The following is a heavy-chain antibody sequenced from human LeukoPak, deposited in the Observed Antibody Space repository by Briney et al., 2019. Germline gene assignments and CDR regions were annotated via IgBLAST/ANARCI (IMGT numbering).Heavy chain of an antibody. D-gene: IGHD5-18*01. CDR3: ARSRGYSYGTTFLDY. CDR2: MYHSVST. Sequence: SETLSLTCTVSGASISSYYWSWIRQPPGKGLEWIGFMYHSVSTNYNPSLKSRVTISVDTSKKQFSLKLISVTAADTAVYYCARSRGYSYGTTFLDYWGQGTLVTVSS. J-gene: IGHJ4*02. CDR1: GASISSYY. V-gene: IGHV4-59*08.